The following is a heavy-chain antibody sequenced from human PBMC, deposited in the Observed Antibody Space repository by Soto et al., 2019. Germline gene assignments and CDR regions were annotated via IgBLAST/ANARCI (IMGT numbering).Heavy chain of an antibody. Sequence: GGSLRLSCAASGFTVSGSAIHSVRQASGKGLEWVGRIRSKANSYATAYAASVKGRFTIFRDDSKNTAYLQMNSLKTEDTAVYYCTRHNGVAVADHYGMDVWGQGT. J-gene: IGHJ6*02. CDR1: GFTVSGSA. CDR2: IRSKANSYAT. CDR3: TRHNGVAVADHYGMDV. V-gene: IGHV3-73*01. D-gene: IGHD6-19*01.